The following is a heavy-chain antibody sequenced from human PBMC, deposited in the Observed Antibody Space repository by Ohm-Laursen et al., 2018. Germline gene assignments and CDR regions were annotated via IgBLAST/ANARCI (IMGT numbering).Heavy chain of an antibody. V-gene: IGHV3-9*01. J-gene: IGHJ4*02. CDR3: ARKGGSGSYYNY. Sequence: SLRLSCAASGFTFADYAMHWVRQAPGKGLEWVSGISWNSGSIGYADSVKGRFTISRDNAKNSLYLQMNSLRAEDTALYYCARKGGSGSYYNYWGQGTLVTVSS. D-gene: IGHD3-10*01. CDR2: ISWNSGSI. CDR1: GFTFADYA.